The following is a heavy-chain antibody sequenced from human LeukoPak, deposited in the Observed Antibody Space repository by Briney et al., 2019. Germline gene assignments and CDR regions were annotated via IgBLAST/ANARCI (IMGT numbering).Heavy chain of an antibody. Sequence: GGSLRLSCAVSGVTVSSNYMSWVRQAPGNGLEWVSVIYSGDSTYYADSVKGRFTISRDTSQNTLYLQMNSLRAEDTAVYYCARGVEYFQHWGQGTLVTVSS. CDR1: GVTVSSNY. J-gene: IGHJ1*01. V-gene: IGHV3-53*01. CDR2: IYSGDST. CDR3: ARGVEYFQH.